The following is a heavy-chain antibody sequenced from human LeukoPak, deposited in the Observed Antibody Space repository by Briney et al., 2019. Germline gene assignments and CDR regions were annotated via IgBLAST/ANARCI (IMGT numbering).Heavy chain of an antibody. CDR2: IYHSGST. V-gene: IGHV4-38-2*01. Sequence: SETLSLTCAVSGYSISSGYYWGWIRRPPGKGLEWIGSIYHSGSTYYNPSLKSRVTISVDTSKNQFSLKLSSVTAADTAVYYFAKQGKLPLVIKAGGQETLFTVS. J-gene: IGHJ4*02. CDR3: AKQGKLPLVIKA. CDR1: GYSISSGYY. D-gene: IGHD2/OR15-2a*01.